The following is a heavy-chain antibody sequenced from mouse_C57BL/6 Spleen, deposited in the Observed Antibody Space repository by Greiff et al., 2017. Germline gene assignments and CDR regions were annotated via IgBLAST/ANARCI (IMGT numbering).Heavy chain of an antibody. D-gene: IGHD2-1*01. CDR1: GYTFTSYW. J-gene: IGHJ1*03. CDR2: IDPNSGGN. Sequence: QVQLKQPGAELVKPGASVKLSCKASGYTFTSYWMHWVKQRPGRGLEWIGRIDPNSGGNKYNEKFKSKATLTVDKPSSTAYMQLSSLTSEDSAVYYCAREGGYYRNCEGYFDVWGTGTTVTVSS. CDR3: AREGGYYRNCEGYFDV. V-gene: IGHV1-72*01.